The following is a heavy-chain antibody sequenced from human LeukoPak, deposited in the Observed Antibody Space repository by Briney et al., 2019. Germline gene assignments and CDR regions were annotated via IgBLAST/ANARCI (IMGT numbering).Heavy chain of an antibody. Sequence: GGSLRLSCSASGFTFSSYAMHWVRQAPGKGLEYVSAISGNGGSTYYADSVKGRFTISRDNSKNTLYHQMSSLRAEDTAVYYCVKGPSHCDILTGYFPTYNWFDPWGQGTLVTVSS. J-gene: IGHJ5*02. CDR1: GFTFSSYA. CDR3: VKGPSHCDILTGYFPTYNWFDP. CDR2: ISGNGGST. V-gene: IGHV3-64D*06. D-gene: IGHD3-9*01.